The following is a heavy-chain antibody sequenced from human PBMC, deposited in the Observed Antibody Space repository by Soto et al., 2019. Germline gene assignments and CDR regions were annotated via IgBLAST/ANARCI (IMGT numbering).Heavy chain of an antibody. J-gene: IGHJ6*02. D-gene: IGHD6-13*01. CDR1: GFSFSEYS. CDR3: SRDRSRSSWYPGASNGVDV. V-gene: IGHV3-21*01. CDR2: ISISSSHI. Sequence: EVQVVESGGDLVKPGGSLRLSCAASGFSFSEYSMNWVRQAPGQGREWVSSISISSSHIYYGDSVKGRFTISRDNAKNTLYLQLSGLRVEDTAVYYCSRDRSRSSWYPGASNGVDVWGQGTTVIVSS.